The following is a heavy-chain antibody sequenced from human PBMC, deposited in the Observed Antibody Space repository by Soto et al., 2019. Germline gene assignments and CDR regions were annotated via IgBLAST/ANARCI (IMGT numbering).Heavy chain of an antibody. D-gene: IGHD1-1*01. CDR1: GFPFTTVW. CDR2: VKTQAEGATT. CDR3: TSRIRTTNDN. J-gene: IGHJ4*02. Sequence: EVQLVESGGGLVKPGESLRLSCVASGFPFTTVWMNWVRQAPGKGPEWLGRVKTQAEGATTDYAAPAKGRFTIFRDDSINAMYLQMTSLRIEDTALYYCTSRIRTTNDNWGQGTLVTVSS. V-gene: IGHV3-15*07.